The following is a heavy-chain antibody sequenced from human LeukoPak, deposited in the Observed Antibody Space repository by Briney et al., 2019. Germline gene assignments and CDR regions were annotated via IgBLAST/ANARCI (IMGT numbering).Heavy chain of an antibody. CDR3: ARDSGNRYDFWSGYYPVGFDY. Sequence: GGSLRLSCAASGFTVSSNYMTWVRQAPGKGLEWVANIKQDGSEKYYVDSVKGRFTISRDNAKNSLYLQMNSLRAEDTAVYYCARDSGNRYDFWSGYYPVGFDYWGQGTLVTVSS. CDR1: GFTVSSNY. D-gene: IGHD3-3*01. CDR2: IKQDGSEK. V-gene: IGHV3-7*01. J-gene: IGHJ4*02.